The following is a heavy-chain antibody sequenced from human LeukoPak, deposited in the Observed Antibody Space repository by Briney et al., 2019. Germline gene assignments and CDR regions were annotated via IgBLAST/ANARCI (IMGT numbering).Heavy chain of an antibody. CDR3: ARLGDKGYSSTWYKTVYYFDY. D-gene: IGHD6-13*01. V-gene: IGHV4-38-2*01. CDR2: IHHSGTT. Sequence: PSETLSLTCSVSGYSISSVYYWGWIRQPPGKGLEWIASIHHSGTTYYKPSLKSRATISVDTSKNQFSLRLSSVTAADTAVYYCARLGDKGYSSTWYKTVYYFDYWGQGTLVTVSS. J-gene: IGHJ4*02. CDR1: GYSISSVYY.